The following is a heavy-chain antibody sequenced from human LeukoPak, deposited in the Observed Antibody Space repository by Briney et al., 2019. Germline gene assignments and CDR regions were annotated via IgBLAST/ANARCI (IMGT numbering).Heavy chain of an antibody. D-gene: IGHD3-9*01. V-gene: IGHV1-46*03. CDR3: ARPTDILTGYYQDYYGMDV. CDR2: INPSGGST. CDR1: GYTFTSYY. Sequence: ASVKVSCKAPGYTFTSYYMHWVRQAPGQGLEWMGIINPSGGSTSYAQKFQGRVTMTRDTSTSTVYMELSSLRSEDTAVYYCARPTDILTGYYQDYYGMDVWGQGTTVTVSS. J-gene: IGHJ6*02.